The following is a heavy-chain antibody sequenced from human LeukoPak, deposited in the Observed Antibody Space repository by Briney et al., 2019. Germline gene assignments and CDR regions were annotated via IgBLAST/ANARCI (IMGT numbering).Heavy chain of an antibody. CDR1: GGSISSYY. D-gene: IGHD6-6*01. V-gene: IGHV4-59*01. Sequence: SETLSLTCTVSGGSISSYYWSWARQPPGEGLEWGGHIYYSGSTNYNPSLKSRVTISVDTSKNHFSLKLTSVTTADTAVYYCARVDSSSSYGMDVWGQGTTVTVSS. J-gene: IGHJ6*02. CDR3: ARVDSSSSYGMDV. CDR2: IYYSGST.